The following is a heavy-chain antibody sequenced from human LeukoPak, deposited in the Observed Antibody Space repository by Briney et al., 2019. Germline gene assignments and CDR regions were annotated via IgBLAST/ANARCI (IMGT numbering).Heavy chain of an antibody. CDR1: GYTFTSYG. Sequence: ASVKVSCKASGYTFTSYGISWVRQAPGQGLEWMGWISAYNGNTNYAQKLQGRVTMPTDTSTSTAYMELRSLRSDDTAVYYCARDKDYYGSVPGGYYYGMDVWGQGITVTVSS. V-gene: IGHV1-18*01. J-gene: IGHJ6*02. CDR3: ARDKDYYGSVPGGYYYGMDV. D-gene: IGHD3-10*01. CDR2: ISAYNGNT.